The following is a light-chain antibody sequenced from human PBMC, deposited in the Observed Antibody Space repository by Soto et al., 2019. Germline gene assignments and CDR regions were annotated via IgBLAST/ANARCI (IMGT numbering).Light chain of an antibody. J-gene: IGKJ4*01. V-gene: IGKV1-12*01. Sequence: IQMTQSPSSVSASVGDRVTITCRASHLISSWLAWYQRKPWQRPNLLIYSASTLRSGVPSRFSGSESGTLFTLTITNLQPEDFATYYCQQASSFPLTFGGGPKVEV. CDR2: SAS. CDR1: HLISSW. CDR3: QQASSFPLT.